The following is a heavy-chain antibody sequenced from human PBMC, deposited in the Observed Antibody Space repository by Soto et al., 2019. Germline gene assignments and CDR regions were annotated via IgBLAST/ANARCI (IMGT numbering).Heavy chain of an antibody. CDR1: GGSISSGGYS. Sequence: SETLSLTCAVSGGSISSGGYSWSWIRQPPGKGLEWIGYIYHSGSTYYNTSLKSRVTISVDRSKNKFSLKLSSVTAADMAVYYCARRIVATETFDYWGQGTLVTVSS. D-gene: IGHD5-12*01. CDR3: ARRIVATETFDY. V-gene: IGHV4-30-2*01. J-gene: IGHJ4*02. CDR2: IYHSGST.